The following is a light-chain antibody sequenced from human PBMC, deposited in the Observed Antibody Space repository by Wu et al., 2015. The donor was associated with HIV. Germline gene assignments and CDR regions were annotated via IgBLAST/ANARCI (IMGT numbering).Light chain of an antibody. CDR2: KAS. CDR3: QQYNNYPWT. CDR1: QSISSW. V-gene: IGKV1-5*03. Sequence: DIQMTQSPSTLSASVGDRVTITCRASQSISSWLAWYQQKPGKAPKLLMYKASTLESGVPSRFSGSGSGTEFNLTISSLQPDDFATYYCQQYNNYPWTFGQGDQGWKSN. J-gene: IGKJ1*01.